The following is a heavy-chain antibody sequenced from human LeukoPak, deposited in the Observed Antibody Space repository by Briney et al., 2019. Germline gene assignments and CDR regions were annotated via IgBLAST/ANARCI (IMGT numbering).Heavy chain of an antibody. CDR3: ARHPFATPFDY. Sequence: SETLSLTCSVSGGSISGYYWSWIRQPPGQGLEWIGYMYETGHTMYNSSLKSRVTMSLDTSKNHFSLSLSSVTAAVTAVYYCARHPFATPFDYWGPGTLVTVSS. D-gene: IGHD2-15*01. J-gene: IGHJ4*02. V-gene: IGHV4-59*08. CDR2: MYETGHT. CDR1: GGSISGYY.